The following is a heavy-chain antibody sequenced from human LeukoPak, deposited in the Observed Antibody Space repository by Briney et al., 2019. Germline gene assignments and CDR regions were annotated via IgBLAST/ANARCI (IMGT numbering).Heavy chain of an antibody. D-gene: IGHD1-26*01. CDR2: INHSGST. CDR3: ASDGGWELHGGYFDY. J-gene: IGHJ4*02. V-gene: IGHV4-34*01. CDR1: GGSFSSYY. Sequence: SETLSLTCAVYGGSFSSYYWSWIRQPPGKGLEWIGEINHSGSTNYNPSLKSRVTISVDTSKNQFSLKLSSVTAADTAVYYCASDGGWELHGGYFDYWGQGTLVTVSS.